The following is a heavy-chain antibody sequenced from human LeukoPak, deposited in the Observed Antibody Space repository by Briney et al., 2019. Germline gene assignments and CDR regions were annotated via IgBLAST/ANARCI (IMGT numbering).Heavy chain of an antibody. CDR1: GFTVSSNY. V-gene: IGHV3-53*01. Sequence: GGSLRLSCAASGFTVSSNYMSWVRQAPGKGLEWVSVLYSGGNTYYADSVKGRFTISRDNSKNTLYPQMNSLRAEDTAVYYCARDPPVCTTSCLDYWGQGTLVTVSS. J-gene: IGHJ4*02. CDR2: LYSGGNT. D-gene: IGHD2-2*01. CDR3: ARDPPVCTTSCLDY.